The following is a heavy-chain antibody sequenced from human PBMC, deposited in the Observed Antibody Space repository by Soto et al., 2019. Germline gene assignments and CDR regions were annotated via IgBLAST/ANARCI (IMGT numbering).Heavy chain of an antibody. Sequence: SETLSLTCTVSGGSISSSSYYWGWIRQPPGKGLEWIGSIYYSGSTYYNPSLKSRVTISVDTSKNQFSLKLSSVTAADTAVYYCALQGYYDFWSGYSYGMDVWGQGTTVTVSS. CDR1: GGSISSSSYY. CDR2: IYYSGST. J-gene: IGHJ6*02. D-gene: IGHD3-3*01. CDR3: ALQGYYDFWSGYSYGMDV. V-gene: IGHV4-39*01.